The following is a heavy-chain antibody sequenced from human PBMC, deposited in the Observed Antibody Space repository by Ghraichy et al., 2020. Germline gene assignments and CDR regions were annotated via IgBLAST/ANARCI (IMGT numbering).Heavy chain of an antibody. J-gene: IGHJ3*02. V-gene: IGHV4-59*01. CDR3: ARDLGGVGPAAIGAFDI. CDR2: IYYSGST. D-gene: IGHD2-2*02. CDR1: GGSISSYY. Sequence: SETLSLTCTVSGGSISSYYWSWIRQPPGKGLEWIGYIYYSGSTNYNPSLKSRVTISVDTSKNQFSLKLSSVTAADTAVYYCARDLGGVGPAAIGAFDIWGQGTMVTFSS.